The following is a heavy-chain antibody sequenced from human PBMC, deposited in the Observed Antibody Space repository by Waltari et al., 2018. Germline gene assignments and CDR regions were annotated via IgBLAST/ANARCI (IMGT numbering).Heavy chain of an antibody. D-gene: IGHD2-15*01. CDR3: AREGNVVVERYMDV. J-gene: IGHJ6*03. CDR2: IYTRGNT. V-gene: IGHV4-4*07. Sequence: QVQLQESGPGLVKPSETLSLTCTVSGGSISSYYWSWIRQPAGKGLEWIGRIYTRGNTNYNPSLKSRVTMSVDTSKNQFSLKLSSVTAADTAVYYCAREGNVVVERYMDVWGKGTTVTVSS. CDR1: GGSISSYY.